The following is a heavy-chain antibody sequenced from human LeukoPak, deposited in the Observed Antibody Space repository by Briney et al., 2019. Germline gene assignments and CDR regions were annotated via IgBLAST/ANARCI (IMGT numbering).Heavy chain of an antibody. CDR3: ARTGHSSGWSAYFDY. V-gene: IGHV3-21*01. CDR1: GFTFSSYS. CDR2: ISSSSSYI. Sequence: GGSLRLSCAASGFTFSSYSMNWVRQAPGKGLEWVSSISSSSSYIYYADSVKGRFTISRDDAKNSLYLQMNSLRAEETAVYYCARTGHSSGWSAYFDYWGQGTLVTVSS. J-gene: IGHJ4*02. D-gene: IGHD6-19*01.